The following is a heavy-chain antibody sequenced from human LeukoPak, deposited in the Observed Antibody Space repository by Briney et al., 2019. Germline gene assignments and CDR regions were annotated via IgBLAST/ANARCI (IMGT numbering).Heavy chain of an antibody. D-gene: IGHD3-10*01. CDR3: ARVGSDPRAFDI. Sequence: GGSLRLSCAASGFTFSSDAMLWVRQAPGKGLEYISAISSNGGSTYYANSVKGRFTISRDNSKNTLYLQMGSLRAEDMAVYYCARVGSDPRAFDIWGQGTMVTVSS. CDR1: GFTFSSDA. CDR2: ISSNGGST. J-gene: IGHJ3*02. V-gene: IGHV3-64*01.